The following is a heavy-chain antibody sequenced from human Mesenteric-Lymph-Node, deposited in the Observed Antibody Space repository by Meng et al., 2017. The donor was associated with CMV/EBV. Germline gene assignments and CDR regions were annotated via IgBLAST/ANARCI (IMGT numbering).Heavy chain of an antibody. V-gene: IGHV4-34*01. J-gene: IGHJ3*01. CDR3: ARKRRIPTTPAAFHFDF. Sequence: LRLSCAVYGGSFSGYFWSWIRQSPGKGLEWIGEINHSGSTNYNPSLKSRVTLSVDTSKNQFSLKVNSVTAADAAVYFCARKRRIPTTPAAFHFDFWGQGTMVTVSS. CDR1: GGSFSGYF. CDR2: INHSGST. D-gene: IGHD1/OR15-1a*01.